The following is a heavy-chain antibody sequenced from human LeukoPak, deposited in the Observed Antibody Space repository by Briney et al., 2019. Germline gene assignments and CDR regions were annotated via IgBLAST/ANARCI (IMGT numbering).Heavy chain of an antibody. CDR3: ARFGTHDAFDI. CDR2: IYYSGST. Sequence: SETLSLTCTVSGGSISSYYWSWIRQPPGKGLEWIGYIYYSGSTNYIPSLKSRVTISVDTSKNQFSLELSSETAADTAVYYCARFGTHDAFDIWGQGTMVTVSS. CDR1: GGSISSYY. V-gene: IGHV4-59*08. J-gene: IGHJ3*02. D-gene: IGHD3-10*01.